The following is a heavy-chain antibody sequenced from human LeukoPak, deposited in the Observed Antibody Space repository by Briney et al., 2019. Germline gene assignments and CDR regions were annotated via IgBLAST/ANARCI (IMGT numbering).Heavy chain of an antibody. D-gene: IGHD6-13*01. CDR3: ARSISSSWGYYYYYYMDV. CDR1: GGSFSGYY. CDR2: IDHSGST. J-gene: IGHJ6*03. V-gene: IGHV4-34*01. Sequence: SETLSLTCAVYGGSFSGYYWSWIRQPPGKGLEWIGEIDHSGSTNYNPSLKSRVTISVDTSKNQFSLKLSSVTAADTAVYYCARSISSSWGYYYYYYMDVWGKGTTVTISS.